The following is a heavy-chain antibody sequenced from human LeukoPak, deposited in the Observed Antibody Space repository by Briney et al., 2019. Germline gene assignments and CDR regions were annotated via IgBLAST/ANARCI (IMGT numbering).Heavy chain of an antibody. CDR2: FYHSGSN. CDR3: ARRGGRYCSSTSCYDAWNAFDI. V-gene: IGHV4-38-2*01. CDR1: GYSISSGYY. Sequence: SETLSLTCAVSGYSISSGYYWGWIRQPPGKGLEWIGSFYHSGSNYYNPSLKTRVTISVDTSKNQFSLKLSPVTAADTAVYYCARRGGRYCSSTSCYDAWNAFDIWGQGTMVTVSS. D-gene: IGHD2-2*01. J-gene: IGHJ3*02.